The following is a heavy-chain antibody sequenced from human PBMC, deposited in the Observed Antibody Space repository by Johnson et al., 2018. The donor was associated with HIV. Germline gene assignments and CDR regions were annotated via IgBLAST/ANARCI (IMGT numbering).Heavy chain of an antibody. CDR2: INQDGSER. CDR3: VRKGDAFDI. CDR1: GFTFSNYW. V-gene: IGHV3-7*05. Sequence: VQLVESGGGVVRPGRSLRLSCAASGFTFSNYWMSWVRQAPGKGLEWVANINQDGSERYYVDSVKGRFTISRDNAKKFLYLQMTSLRAEDTAIYYCVRKGDAFDIWGQGTMATVSS. J-gene: IGHJ3*02.